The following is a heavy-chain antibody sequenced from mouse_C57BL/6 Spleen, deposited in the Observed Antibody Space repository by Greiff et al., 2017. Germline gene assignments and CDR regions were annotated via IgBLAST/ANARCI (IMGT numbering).Heavy chain of an antibody. CDR1: GFTFSNYW. V-gene: IGHV6-3*01. D-gene: IGHD1-1*01. CDR2: ISLKSDNYAT. CDR3: TAYYGFYYAMDY. Sequence: VQLKESGGGLVQPGGSMKLSCVASGFTFSNYWMNWVRQSPEKGLEWVAQISLKSDNYATHYEVSVKGRFTIARDDTKSSVYLQMNNLRADDTGIYYCTAYYGFYYAMDYWGQGTSVTVSS. J-gene: IGHJ4*01.